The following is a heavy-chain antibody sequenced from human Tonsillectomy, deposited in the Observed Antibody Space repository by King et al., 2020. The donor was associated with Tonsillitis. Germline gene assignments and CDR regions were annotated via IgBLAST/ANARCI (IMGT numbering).Heavy chain of an antibody. Sequence: VQLVESGGGLIQPGWSLRLSCAASGFTFSSYGMNWVRQAPGKGLEWVSYISSSSSTTYYADSVKGRFTISRDNAKNSLYLQMNSLRAEDTAVYYCASYRQTVTSWDYWGQGTLVTVSS. CDR1: GFTFSSYG. V-gene: IGHV3-48*04. D-gene: IGHD4-17*01. J-gene: IGHJ4*02. CDR3: ASYRQTVTSWDY. CDR2: ISSSSSTT.